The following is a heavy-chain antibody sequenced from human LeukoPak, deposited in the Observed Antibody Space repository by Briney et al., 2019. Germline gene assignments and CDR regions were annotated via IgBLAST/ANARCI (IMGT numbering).Heavy chain of an antibody. CDR1: GGSISSGGYY. J-gene: IGHJ4*02. Sequence: SETLSLTCTVSGGSISSGGYYWSWIRQHPGKGLEWTGYIYYSGSTYYNPSLKSRVTISVDTSKNQFSLKLSSVTAADTAVYYCARETEELRIDYWGQGTLVTVSS. CDR2: IYYSGST. CDR3: ARETEELRIDY. D-gene: IGHD1-26*01. V-gene: IGHV4-31*03.